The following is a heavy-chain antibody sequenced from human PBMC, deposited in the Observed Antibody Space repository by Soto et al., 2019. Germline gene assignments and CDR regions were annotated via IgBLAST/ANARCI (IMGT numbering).Heavy chain of an antibody. Sequence: SETLSLTCSVSGGSISGSYLSWIRQSPGKGLEWLGYVYYTGSTNYSPSLRSRVSISVDTSKNEFSLRLSSVTAADTAVYFCARSVAVPGAHIDYWGQGTQVTVSS. V-gene: IGHV4-59*01. J-gene: IGHJ4*02. CDR3: ARSVAVPGAHIDY. CDR2: VYYTGST. D-gene: IGHD6-19*01. CDR1: GGSISGSY.